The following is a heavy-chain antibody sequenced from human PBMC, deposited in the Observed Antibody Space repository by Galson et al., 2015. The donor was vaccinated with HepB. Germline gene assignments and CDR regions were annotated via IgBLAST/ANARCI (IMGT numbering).Heavy chain of an antibody. CDR1: GFTFSSYA. V-gene: IGHV3-23*01. CDR2: ISGSGGST. Sequence: SLRLSCAASGFTFSSYAMSWVRQAPGKGLEWVSAISGSGGSTYYADSVKGRFTISRDNSKNTLYLQMNSLRAEDTAVYYCAKDLEISGSYYHYFIYYYYGMDVWGQGTTVTVSS. CDR3: AKDLEISGSYYHYFIYYYYGMDV. J-gene: IGHJ6*02. D-gene: IGHD1-26*01.